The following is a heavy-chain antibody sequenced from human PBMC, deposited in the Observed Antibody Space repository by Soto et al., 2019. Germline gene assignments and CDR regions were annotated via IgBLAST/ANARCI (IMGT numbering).Heavy chain of an antibody. CDR1: GITFSRSG. Sequence: GGSLRLSCVASGITFSRSGMHWVRQAPGKGLEWVAVISYDGSNTYYPDSVKGRFTISRDNSKNTVYLQMNTLRADDTAVYYCAKDKGVRYFDYWGQGTLVTVS. CDR3: AKDKGVRYFDY. J-gene: IGHJ4*02. V-gene: IGHV3-30*18. D-gene: IGHD3-16*01. CDR2: ISYDGSNT.